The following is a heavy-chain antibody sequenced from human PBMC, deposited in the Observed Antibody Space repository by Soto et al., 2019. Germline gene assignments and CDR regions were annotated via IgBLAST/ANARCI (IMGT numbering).Heavy chain of an antibody. D-gene: IGHD6-19*01. CDR3: ARSHFISSGWYWFDP. CDR2: ISAYNGNT. V-gene: IGHV1-18*01. Sequence: ASVKVSCKASGYTFASYGISWVRQAPGQGLEWMGWISAYNGNTNYAQKLQGRVTMTTDTSTSTAYMELRSLRSDDTAVYYCARSHFISSGWYWFDPWGQGTLVTVSS. CDR1: GYTFASYG. J-gene: IGHJ5*02.